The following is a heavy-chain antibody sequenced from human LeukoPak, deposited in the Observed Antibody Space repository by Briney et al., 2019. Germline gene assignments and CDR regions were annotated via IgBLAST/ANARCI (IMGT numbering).Heavy chain of an antibody. CDR1: GGSISSGGYS. V-gene: IGHV4-30-2*01. Sequence: SQTLSLTCAVSGGSISSGGYSWSWIRQPPGKGLEWIGYIYHSGSTYYNPSLKSRVTISVDRSKNQFSLKLSSVTAADTAVYYCASIWFGELLRDYWGQGTLVTVSS. J-gene: IGHJ4*02. CDR3: ASIWFGELLRDY. CDR2: IYHSGST. D-gene: IGHD3-10*01.